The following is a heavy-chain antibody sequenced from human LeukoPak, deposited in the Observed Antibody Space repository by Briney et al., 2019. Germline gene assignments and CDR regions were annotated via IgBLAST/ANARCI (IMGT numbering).Heavy chain of an antibody. CDR1: GGTFRSYA. CDR3: ARDFLGSYGYRRVFGY. D-gene: IGHD5-18*01. Sequence: GASVKVSCKTSGGTFRSYAISWVRQAPGQGLEWMGGIIPIFGTANYAQKFQGRLTITADESTTTAYMELSSLRSEDTAVYYCARDFLGSYGYRRVFGYWGQGTLVTVSS. V-gene: IGHV1-69*13. CDR2: IIPIFGTA. J-gene: IGHJ4*02.